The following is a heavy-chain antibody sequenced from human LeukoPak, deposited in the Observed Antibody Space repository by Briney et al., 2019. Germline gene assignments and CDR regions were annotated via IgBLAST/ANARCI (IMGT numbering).Heavy chain of an antibody. CDR1: GGSISSYY. Sequence: PSETLSLTCTVSGGSISSYYWSWIRQPPGKGLEWIGYIYYSGSTNYNPSLKSRVTISVDTSKNQFSLKLSSVTAADTAVYYCARLGPLVGATKTPYWYFDLWGRGTLVTVSS. CDR2: IYYSGST. V-gene: IGHV4-59*08. D-gene: IGHD1-26*01. CDR3: ARLGPLVGATKTPYWYFDL. J-gene: IGHJ2*01.